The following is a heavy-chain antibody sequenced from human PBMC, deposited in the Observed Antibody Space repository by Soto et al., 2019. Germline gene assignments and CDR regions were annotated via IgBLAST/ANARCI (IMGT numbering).Heavy chain of an antibody. V-gene: IGHV3-53*01. CDR2: IYSGGST. D-gene: IGHD3-22*01. J-gene: IGHJ4*02. CDR1: GFTVSSNY. CDR3: ARSQNYYDSSGYLPFDY. Sequence: PGGSLRLSCAASGFTVSSNYMSWVRQAPGKGLEWVPVIYSGGSTYYADSVKGRLTLSRDNSKDTLYLQMNSLRAEDTAVYYCARSQNYYDSSGYLPFDYWGQGTLVTVSS.